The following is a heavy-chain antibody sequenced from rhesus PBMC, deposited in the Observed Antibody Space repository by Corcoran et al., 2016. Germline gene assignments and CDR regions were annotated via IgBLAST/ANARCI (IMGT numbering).Heavy chain of an antibody. V-gene: IGHV4-106*01. J-gene: IGHJ3*01. Sequence: QVQLQESGPGLVKHSETLSLPCPVSGGSLSDDYYWSWIRPPPGKGLEWIGYIYGRGGGTNYNPSLKNRVTMSIDTSKNQFALKLSSGTAADTAVYYCASWNRGDAFDFGGQGLRGTVSS. CDR1: GGSLSDDYY. CDR2: IYGRGGGT. D-gene: IGHD1-1*01. CDR3: ASWNRGDAFDF.